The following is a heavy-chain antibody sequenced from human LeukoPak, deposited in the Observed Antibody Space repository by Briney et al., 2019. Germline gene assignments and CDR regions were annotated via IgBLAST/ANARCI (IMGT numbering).Heavy chain of an antibody. CDR2: IDYNGNA. CDR1: SGSISDYY. D-gene: IGHD3-22*01. V-gene: IGHV4-59*01. J-gene: IGHJ4*02. CDR3: ASALDSSGYYYYFDY. Sequence: SETLSLTCSVSSGSISDYYWSWIRQPPGKGLEWIAYIDYNGNADYNPSLKSRVTISVDSSKNQFSLKLSSVTAADTAVYYCASALDSSGYYYYFDYWGQGTLVTVSS.